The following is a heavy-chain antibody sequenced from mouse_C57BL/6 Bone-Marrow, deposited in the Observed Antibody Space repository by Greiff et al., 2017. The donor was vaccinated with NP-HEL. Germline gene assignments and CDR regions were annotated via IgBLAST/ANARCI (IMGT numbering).Heavy chain of an antibody. J-gene: IGHJ3*01. CDR1: GFTFSSYA. V-gene: IGHV5-9-1*02. CDR2: ISSGGDYI. Sequence: EVMLVESGEGLVKPGGSLKLSCAASGFTFSSYAMSWVRQTPEKRLEWVAYISSGGDYIYYADTVKGRFTISRDNARNTLYLQMSSLKSEDTAMYYCTRAEDSSGSPYWGQGTLVTVSA. CDR3: TRAEDSSGSPY. D-gene: IGHD3-2*02.